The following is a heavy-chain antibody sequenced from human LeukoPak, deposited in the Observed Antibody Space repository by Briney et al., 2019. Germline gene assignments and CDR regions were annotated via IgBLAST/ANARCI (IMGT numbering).Heavy chain of an antibody. CDR3: ARDEPDSSSWYGDAFDI. CDR1: GGSISSGGYY. Sequence: SETLSLTCTVSGGSISSGGYYWSWIRQPPGKGLEWIGYIYHSGSTYYNPSLKSRVTISVDRSKNQFSLKLSSVTAADTAVYYCARDEPDSSSWYGDAFDIWGQGTMVTVSS. CDR2: IYHSGST. V-gene: IGHV4-30-2*01. J-gene: IGHJ3*02. D-gene: IGHD6-13*01.